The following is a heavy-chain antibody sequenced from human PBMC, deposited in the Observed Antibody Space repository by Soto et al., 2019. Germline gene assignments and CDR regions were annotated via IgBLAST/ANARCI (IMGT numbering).Heavy chain of an antibody. CDR2: IYYSGSN. Sequence: PSETLSLTCTVYGGSISSYYWSWIRQPPGKGREWIGYIYYSGSNNYNPSLKSRVTISVDTSKNQFSLKLSSVTAADTAVYYCARISRLGDPPGSYYYYGMYLCGQGTTVTGSS. CDR3: ARISRLGDPPGSYYYYGMYL. D-gene: IGHD4-17*01. CDR1: GGSISSYY. V-gene: IGHV4-59*01. J-gene: IGHJ6*02.